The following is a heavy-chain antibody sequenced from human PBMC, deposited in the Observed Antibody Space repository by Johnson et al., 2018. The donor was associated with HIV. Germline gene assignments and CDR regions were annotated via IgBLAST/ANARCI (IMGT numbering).Heavy chain of an antibody. CDR3: ARDGVAGTSGDI. D-gene: IGHD6-19*01. V-gene: IGHV3-30-3*01. J-gene: IGHJ3*02. CDR1: GFTFSSYA. Sequence: QVQLVESGGGVVQPGRSLRLSCAASGFTFSSYAMHWVRQAPGKGLEWVAVISYDGSNKYYAYSVKGRFTISRDNSKNTLYLQMNSLRAEDTAVYYCARDGVAGTSGDIWGQGTMVTVSS. CDR2: ISYDGSNK.